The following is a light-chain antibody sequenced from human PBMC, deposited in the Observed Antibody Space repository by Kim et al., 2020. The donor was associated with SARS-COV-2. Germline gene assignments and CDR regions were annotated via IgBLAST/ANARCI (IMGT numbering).Light chain of an antibody. CDR3: QQSYSSPLT. Sequence: DIQMTQSPSSLSASVGDRVTISCRASQSISTYLNWYQQKPGKAPKLLIYAASSLQSGVPSRFSGSGSGTDFTLTISSLQREDFATYYCQQSYSSPLTFVQGTKVDIK. J-gene: IGKJ1*01. V-gene: IGKV1-39*01. CDR1: QSISTY. CDR2: AAS.